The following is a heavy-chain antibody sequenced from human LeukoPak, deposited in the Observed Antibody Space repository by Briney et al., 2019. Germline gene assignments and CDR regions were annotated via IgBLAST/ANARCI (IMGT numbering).Heavy chain of an antibody. CDR2: ISPDGSGK. Sequence: GGSLRLSCVASGLNFGSYAMSWVRQAPGKGLEWVASISPDGSGKGLVASVRGRFTISRDDAENSLYLQMNGLRVEDTAVYYCARDFAYKKFDYWGRGTLVTVSS. CDR3: ARDFAYKKFDY. V-gene: IGHV3-7*03. D-gene: IGHD2-21*01. CDR1: GLNFGSYA. J-gene: IGHJ4*02.